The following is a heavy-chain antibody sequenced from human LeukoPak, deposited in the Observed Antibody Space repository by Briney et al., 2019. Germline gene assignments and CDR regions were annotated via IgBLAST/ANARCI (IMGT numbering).Heavy chain of an antibody. CDR3: ARDRAGSITMVRGVNYYGMDV. Sequence: GGSLRLSCAASGFTFSSYSMNWVRQAPGKGLEWVSSISSSSSYIYYADSVKGRFTISRDNAKNSLYLQMNSLRAEDTAVYYCARDRAGSITMVRGVNYYGMDVWGQGTTVTVSS. CDR2: ISSSSSYI. J-gene: IGHJ6*02. D-gene: IGHD3-10*01. CDR1: GFTFSSYS. V-gene: IGHV3-21*01.